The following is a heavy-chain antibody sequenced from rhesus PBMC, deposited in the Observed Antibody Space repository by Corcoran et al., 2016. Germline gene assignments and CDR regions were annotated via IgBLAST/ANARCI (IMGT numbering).Heavy chain of an antibody. D-gene: IGHD3-28*01. Sequence: EVQLVESGGGLVQPGGSLRLSCAASGFTFSSYDMSWVRPAPGKGLEWVSYISNGGGSTYSADSVKGRFTISRDNSKNTLSLQMNSLRAEDTAVYYCAKVSDSSYMYFDYWGQGVLVTVSS. V-gene: IGHV3S5*01. J-gene: IGHJ4*01. CDR3: AKVSDSSYMYFDY. CDR1: GFTFSSYD. CDR2: ISNGGGST.